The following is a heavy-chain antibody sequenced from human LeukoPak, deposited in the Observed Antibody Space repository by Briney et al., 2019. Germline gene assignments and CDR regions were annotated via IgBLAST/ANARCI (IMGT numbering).Heavy chain of an antibody. CDR1: GGSISTYS. CDR2: IYHGGST. J-gene: IGHJ4*02. Sequence: SETLSLTCTVSGGSISTYSWSWIGQPPGKGLEWIGYIYHGGSTKYNPSLKSRVTISVDTSKNQFSLKLSSVTAADTAVYYCARDGYSGNDGLWGQGTLVTVSS. CDR3: ARDGYSGNDGL. V-gene: IGHV4-59*01. D-gene: IGHD5-12*01.